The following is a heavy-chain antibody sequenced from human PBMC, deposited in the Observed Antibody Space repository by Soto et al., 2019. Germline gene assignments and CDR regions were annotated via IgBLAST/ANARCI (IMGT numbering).Heavy chain of an antibody. V-gene: IGHV1-2*04. J-gene: IGHJ3*02. D-gene: IGHD2-2*01. CDR1: GYTFTGYY. CDR3: ARSKPAYCSSTSCYAYAFDI. CDR2: INPNSGGT. Sequence: GASVKVSCKASGYTFTGYYMHWVRQAPGQGLEWMGWINPNSGGTNYAQKFQGWVTMTRDTSISTACMELSRLRSDDTAVYYCARSKPAYCSSTSCYAYAFDIWGQGAMVTVSS.